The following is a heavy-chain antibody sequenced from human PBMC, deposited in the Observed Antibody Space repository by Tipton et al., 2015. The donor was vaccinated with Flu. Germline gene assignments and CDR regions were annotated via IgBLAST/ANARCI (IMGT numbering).Heavy chain of an antibody. J-gene: IGHJ4*02. D-gene: IGHD5-18*01. Sequence: AASGFNFNDYYTTWIRQAPGKGLEWVSYISGGGRTINYADSVKGRFTISRDNDKKSVRLQMNSLRVDDTAVYYCAREGHDGYTFFDIWGQGALVTVSS. V-gene: IGHV3-11*01. CDR1: GFNFNDYY. CDR2: ISGGGRTI. CDR3: AREGHDGYTFFDI.